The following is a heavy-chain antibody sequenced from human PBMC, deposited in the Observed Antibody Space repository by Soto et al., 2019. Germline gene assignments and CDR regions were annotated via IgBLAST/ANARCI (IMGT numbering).Heavy chain of an antibody. CDR3: ARYPYSGYDSDY. CDR2: IYYSGST. D-gene: IGHD5-12*01. CDR1: GGSISRSSYY. J-gene: IGHJ4*02. Sequence: PSETLSLTCTVSGGSISRSSYYWGWIRQPPGKGLEWIGSIYYSGSTYYNPSLKSRVTISVDTSKNQFSLKLSSVTAADTAVYYCARYPYSGYDSDYWGQGTLVTVSS. V-gene: IGHV4-39*07.